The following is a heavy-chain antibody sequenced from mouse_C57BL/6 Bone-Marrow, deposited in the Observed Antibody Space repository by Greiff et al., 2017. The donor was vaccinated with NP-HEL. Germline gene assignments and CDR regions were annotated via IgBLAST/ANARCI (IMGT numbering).Heavy chain of an antibody. CDR2: FHPYNDDT. CDR3: ARRGNYGGWFAY. Sequence: VQLVESGAELVKPGASVKMSCKASGYTFTTYPIEWMKQNPGKSLEWIGNFHPYNDDTKYNEKFKGKATLTVEKSSSTVYLELSRLTSDDSAVYYCARRGNYGGWFAYWGQGTLVTVSA. J-gene: IGHJ3*01. D-gene: IGHD2-1*01. CDR1: GYTFTTYP. V-gene: IGHV1-47*01.